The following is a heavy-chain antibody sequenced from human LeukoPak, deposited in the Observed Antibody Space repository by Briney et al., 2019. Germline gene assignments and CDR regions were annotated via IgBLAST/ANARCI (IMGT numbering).Heavy chain of an antibody. CDR2: IITNYGTT. D-gene: IGHD3-3*01. V-gene: IGHV1-69*13. CDR3: ARPRTYYDFWRGYPPFDY. CDR1: GGTFSNYA. J-gene: IGHJ4*02. Sequence: SVKVSCKASGGTFSNYAISWVRQAPGQGLEWMGGIITNYGTTNYAQKYQGRVTITADESTTTVYMELSSLRSEDTAVYYCARPRTYYDFWRGYPPFDYWGQGTLVTVSS.